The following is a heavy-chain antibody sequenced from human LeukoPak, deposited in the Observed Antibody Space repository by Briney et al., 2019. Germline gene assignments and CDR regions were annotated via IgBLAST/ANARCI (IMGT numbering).Heavy chain of an antibody. CDR2: ISTYGSYV. D-gene: IGHD2-2*01. CDR1: GFTFSSYS. V-gene: IGHV3-21*01. J-gene: IGHJ4*02. CDR3: ARDGSGFRGYCSSTSCSFDY. Sequence: GGSLRLSCVASGFTFSSYSMNWVRQAPGKGLEWVSSISTYGSYVYYADSVKGRFTISRDNSKNTPYLQMNRLRVEDTAVYYCARDGSGFRGYCSSTSCSFDYWGQGTLVTVSS.